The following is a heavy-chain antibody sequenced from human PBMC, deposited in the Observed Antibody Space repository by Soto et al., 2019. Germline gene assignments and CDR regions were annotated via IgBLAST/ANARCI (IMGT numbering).Heavy chain of an antibody. CDR2: ISYDGSNK. V-gene: IGHV3-30-3*01. J-gene: IGHJ4*02. D-gene: IGHD3-10*01. Sequence: QVQLVESGGGVVQPGRSVRLSCAASGFTFSSYAMHWVRQAPGKGLEWVAVISYDGSNKYYADSVKGRFTISRDNSKNTLYLQMNSLRAEDTAVYCCARDLHLASGFGEKFDYWGQGTLVTVSS. CDR3: ARDLHLASGFGEKFDY. CDR1: GFTFSSYA.